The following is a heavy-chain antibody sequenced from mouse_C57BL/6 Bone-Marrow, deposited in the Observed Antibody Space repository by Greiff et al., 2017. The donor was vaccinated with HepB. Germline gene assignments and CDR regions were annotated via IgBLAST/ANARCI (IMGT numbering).Heavy chain of an antibody. CDR2: IDPNSGGT. D-gene: IGHD1-1*01. Sequence: QVQLQQSGAELVKPGASVKLSCKASGYTFTSYWMHWVKQRPGRGLEWIGRIDPNSGGTKYNEKFKSKATLTVDKPSSTAYMQLSSLTSEDSAVYYCAREDWPVVATPHFDYWGQGTTHTVSS. V-gene: IGHV1-72*01. CDR1: GYTFTSYW. CDR3: AREDWPVVATPHFDY. J-gene: IGHJ2*01.